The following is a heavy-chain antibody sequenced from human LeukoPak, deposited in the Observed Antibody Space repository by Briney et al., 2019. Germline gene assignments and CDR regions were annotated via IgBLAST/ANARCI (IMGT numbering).Heavy chain of an antibody. J-gene: IGHJ4*02. V-gene: IGHV4-38-2*02. CDR2: IYHSGTT. CDR1: DYSISSGYY. Sequence: SETLSLTCTVSDYSISSGYYWGWIRQPPGKGLEWIGSIYHSGTTYYNPSLKSRVTISADTSKNQFSLKLSSVTAADTAVYYCARRGSSWYIDYWGQGTLVTVSS. CDR3: ARRGSSWYIDY. D-gene: IGHD6-13*01.